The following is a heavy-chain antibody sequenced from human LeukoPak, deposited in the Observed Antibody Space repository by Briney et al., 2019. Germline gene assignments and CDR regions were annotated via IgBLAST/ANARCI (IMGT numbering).Heavy chain of an antibody. CDR1: GFTFSSYG. Sequence: GGSLRLSCAASGFTFSSYGMHWVRQAPGKGLEWVAVISYDGSNKYYADSVKGRFTISRDNSKNTLYLQMNSLRAEDTAAYYCANVEGDPHFWGQGTLVTVSS. J-gene: IGHJ4*02. CDR2: ISYDGSNK. D-gene: IGHD2-21*02. V-gene: IGHV3-30*18. CDR3: ANVEGDPHF.